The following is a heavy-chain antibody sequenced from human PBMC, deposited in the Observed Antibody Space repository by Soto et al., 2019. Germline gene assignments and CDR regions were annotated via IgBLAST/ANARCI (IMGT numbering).Heavy chain of an antibody. CDR3: ATVRWEQLVLIRYFQH. J-gene: IGHJ1*01. Sequence: ASVKVSCKVSGYTLTELSMHWVRQAPGKGLEWMGGFDPEDGETIYAQKFQGRVTMTEDTSTDTAYMELSSLRSEDTAVYYCATVRWEQLVLIRYFQHWGQGTLVTVSS. CDR1: GYTLTELS. D-gene: IGHD6-13*01. CDR2: FDPEDGET. V-gene: IGHV1-24*01.